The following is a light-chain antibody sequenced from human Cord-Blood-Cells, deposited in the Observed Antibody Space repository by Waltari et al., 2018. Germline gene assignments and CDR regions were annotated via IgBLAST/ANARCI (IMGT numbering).Light chain of an antibody. Sequence: DIQTALSPSSLSAPVRDRVTITCRASQSISSYLNWYQQKPGKAPKLLIYAASSLQSGVPSRFSGSGSGTDFTLTISSLQPEDFATYYCQQSYSTPFTCGPGTKVDIK. V-gene: IGKV1-39*01. CDR3: QQSYSTPFT. CDR1: QSISSY. CDR2: AAS. J-gene: IGKJ3*01.